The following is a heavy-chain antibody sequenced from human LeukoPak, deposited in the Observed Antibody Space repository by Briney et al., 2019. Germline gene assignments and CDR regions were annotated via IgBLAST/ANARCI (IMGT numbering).Heavy chain of an antibody. CDR1: TDSFSSHY. CDR3: ARDVVTVTKGFDI. Sequence: PSETLSLTCAVSTDSFSSHYWTWIRQPPGKGLEWIGYISYSGSTNYNPSLKSRVTISIDTSKNQFSLRLSSVTAADTAVYYCARDVVTVTKGFDIWGQGTMVSVSS. V-gene: IGHV4-59*11. J-gene: IGHJ3*02. CDR2: ISYSGST. D-gene: IGHD4-17*01.